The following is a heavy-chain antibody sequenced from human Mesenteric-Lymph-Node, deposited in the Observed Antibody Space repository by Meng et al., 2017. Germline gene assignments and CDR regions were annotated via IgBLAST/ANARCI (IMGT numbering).Heavy chain of an antibody. J-gene: IGHJ4*02. Sequence: QMQEPCPGLVRPSQTTSLTFTVSGVSINSGDYYWSWIRQPPGKGLEWIGYIYYTGSTYYNPSLKSRVTISMDTSKNQFSLRLSSVTAADTAVYYCARNYYFDYWGQGTLVTVSS. V-gene: IGHV4-30-4*01. CDR1: GVSINSGDYY. CDR2: IYYTGST. CDR3: ARNYYFDY.